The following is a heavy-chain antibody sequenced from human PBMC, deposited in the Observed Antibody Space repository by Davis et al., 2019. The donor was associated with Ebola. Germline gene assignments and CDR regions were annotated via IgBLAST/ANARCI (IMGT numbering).Heavy chain of an antibody. J-gene: IGHJ4*02. CDR2: IYYSGST. CDR3: ARVNLGAHRKVDY. Sequence: PSETLSLTCTVSGGSISSSSYYWGWIRQPPGKGLEWIGSIYYSGSTYYNPSLKSRVTMSVDTSKNQFSLKLTSVTAADTAVYFCARVNLGAHRKVDYWGQGTLVTVSS. CDR1: GGSISSSSYY. V-gene: IGHV4-39*07.